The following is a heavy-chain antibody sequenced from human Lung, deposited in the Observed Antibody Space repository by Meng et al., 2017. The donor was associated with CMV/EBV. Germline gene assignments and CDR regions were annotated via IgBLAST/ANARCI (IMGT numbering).Heavy chain of an antibody. CDR3: ARDHFVVVPASYGMDV. D-gene: IGHD2-2*01. V-gene: IGHV3-30-3*01. Sequence: GGSXRLXCAASGFTFSSYAMHWVRQAPGKGLEWVAVISYDGGNKYYADSVKGRFTISRDNSKNTLYLQMNSLRAEDTAVYYCARDHFVVVPASYGMDVWGQGTXVNV. J-gene: IGHJ6*02. CDR2: ISYDGGNK. CDR1: GFTFSSYA.